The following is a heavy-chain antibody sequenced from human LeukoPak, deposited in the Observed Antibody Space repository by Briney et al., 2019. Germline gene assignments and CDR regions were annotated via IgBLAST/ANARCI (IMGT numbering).Heavy chain of an antibody. CDR1: GGSFSGYY. CDR3: ARGRIQLWPHYYYYYMDV. J-gene: IGHJ6*03. D-gene: IGHD5-18*01. CDR2: INHSGST. V-gene: IGHV4-34*01. Sequence: SETLSLTCAVYGGSFSGYYWSWIRQPPGKGLEWIGEINHSGSTDYNPSLKRRVTISVDTSKNQFSLKLSSVTAADTAVYYCARGRIQLWPHYYYYYMDVWGKGTTVTVSS.